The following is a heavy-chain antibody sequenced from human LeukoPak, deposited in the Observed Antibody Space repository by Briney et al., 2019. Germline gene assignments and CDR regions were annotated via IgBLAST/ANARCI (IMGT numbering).Heavy chain of an antibody. CDR3: AREGPSSSFFDY. Sequence: GGSLRLSCAASGFTFSSYWMSWVRQDPGKGLEWVANIKQDGSEKYSVDSVKGRFTISRDNAKNSLYLQMSSLRVEDTAVYYCAREGPSSSFFDYWGRGTLVTVSS. CDR1: GFTFSSYW. CDR2: IKQDGSEK. J-gene: IGHJ4*02. V-gene: IGHV3-7*01. D-gene: IGHD6-6*01.